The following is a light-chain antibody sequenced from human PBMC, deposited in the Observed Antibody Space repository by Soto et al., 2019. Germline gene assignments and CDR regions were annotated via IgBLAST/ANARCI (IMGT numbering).Light chain of an antibody. CDR1: QSVSNNY. CDR2: GAS. V-gene: IGKV3-20*01. Sequence: ETVMTQSPATLSVSPGERATLSCMASQSVSNNYLAWYQQKPGQAPRLLIYGASSRATGIPDRFSGSGSGTDFTLTISRLEPEDFAVYYCQQYGSSGRTFGQGTKVDIK. J-gene: IGKJ1*01. CDR3: QQYGSSGRT.